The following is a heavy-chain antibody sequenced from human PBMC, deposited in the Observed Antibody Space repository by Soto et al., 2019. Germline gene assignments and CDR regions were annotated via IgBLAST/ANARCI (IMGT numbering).Heavy chain of an antibody. Sequence: SVKVSCKASGGTFSSYGINWVRQAPGQGLEWMGGVIPLFGAANYAQKFQGRVTITADASTSMVYMHLSSLRSEDTAVYYCAREQHDPFDASGYYFNWFDPWGQGTLVTSPQ. CDR2: VIPLFGAA. V-gene: IGHV1-69*13. J-gene: IGHJ5*02. CDR3: AREQHDPFDASGYYFNWFDP. CDR1: GGTFSSYG. D-gene: IGHD3-22*01.